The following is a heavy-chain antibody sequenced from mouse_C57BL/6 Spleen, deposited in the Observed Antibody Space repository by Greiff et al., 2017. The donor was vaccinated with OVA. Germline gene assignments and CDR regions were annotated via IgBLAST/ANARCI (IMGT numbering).Heavy chain of an antibody. D-gene: IGHD2-9*01. CDR2: IYPRSGNT. V-gene: IGHV1-81*01. Sequence: QVQLQQSGAELARPGASVKLSCKASGYTFTSYGISWVKQRTGQGLEWIGEIYPRSGNTYYNEKFKGKATLTADKSSSTAYMELRSLTSEDSAVYFCARDPTMVTTTASYYYAMDYWGQGTSVTVSS. CDR1: GYTFTSYG. CDR3: ARDPTMVTTTASYYYAMDY. J-gene: IGHJ4*01.